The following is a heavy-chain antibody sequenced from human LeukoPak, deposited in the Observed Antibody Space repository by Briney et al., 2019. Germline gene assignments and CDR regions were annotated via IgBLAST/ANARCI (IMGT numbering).Heavy chain of an antibody. V-gene: IGHV4-59*01. CDR1: GDSIRGYY. Sequence: SETLSLTCSVSGDSIRGYYWSWIRQVPGAGLEWIGYIYYSGDTRYSPSLKSRVTMSLVTSKNQFSLKLASVTAADTAVYYCARGASWRDGYKHYYYYYMDVWGKGTTVTVSS. CDR2: IYYSGDT. J-gene: IGHJ6*03. CDR3: ARGASWRDGYKHYYYYYMDV. D-gene: IGHD5-24*01.